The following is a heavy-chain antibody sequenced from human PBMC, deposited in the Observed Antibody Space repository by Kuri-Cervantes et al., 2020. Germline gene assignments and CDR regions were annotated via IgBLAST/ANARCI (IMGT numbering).Heavy chain of an antibody. J-gene: IGHJ6*03. D-gene: IGHD1-1*01. CDR3: ARDCRFVAIPTGNYYYMDV. CDR2: ISSSGSTI. V-gene: IGHV3-11*04. Sequence: GESLKISCAASGFTFSDYSMSWIRQAPGKGLEWVSHISSSGSTIDYADSVKGRFTISRDNAKNSLYLQMNSLRVEDTAVYYCARDCRFVAIPTGNYYYMDVWGKGTTVTVSS. CDR1: GFTFSDYS.